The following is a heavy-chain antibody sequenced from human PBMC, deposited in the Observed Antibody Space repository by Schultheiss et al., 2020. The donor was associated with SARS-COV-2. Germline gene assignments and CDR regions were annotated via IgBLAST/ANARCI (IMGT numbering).Heavy chain of an antibody. CDR2: ISSSGSTI. CDR1: GFTFSSYS. CDR3: ARVGQLGYYFDY. V-gene: IGHV3-48*01. D-gene: IGHD5-18*01. J-gene: IGHJ4*02. Sequence: GGSLRLSCAASGFTFSSYSMNWVRQAPGKGLEWVSSISSSGSTIYYADSVKGRFTISRDNSKNTLYLQMNSLRAEDTAVYYCARVGQLGYYFDYWGQGTLVTVSS.